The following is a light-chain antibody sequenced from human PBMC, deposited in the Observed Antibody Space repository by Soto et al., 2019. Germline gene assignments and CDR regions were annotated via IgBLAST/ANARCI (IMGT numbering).Light chain of an antibody. CDR2: EVT. CDR3: SSFEGSNNYCV. CDR1: SSDVGGYNY. V-gene: IGLV2-8*01. J-gene: IGLJ1*01. Sequence: QSALTQPPSASGSPGQSVTISCTGTSSDVGGYNYVSWYQQHPGKAPKLMSYEVTKRPSGVPDRFSGSKSGNTASLTVSGLQAEDEADYYCSSFEGSNNYCVFGTGTKLTVL.